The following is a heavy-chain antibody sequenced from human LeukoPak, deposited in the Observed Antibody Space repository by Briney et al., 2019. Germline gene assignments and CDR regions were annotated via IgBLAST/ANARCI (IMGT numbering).Heavy chain of an antibody. V-gene: IGHV3-15*01. J-gene: IGHJ3*02. D-gene: IGHD2-2*01. CDR2: IKTKTDGGTA. Sequence: GGSLRLSCAASGSTFRNAWMNWVRQAPGKGLEWVGRIKTKTDGGTADYAAPVKGRITISRDESKNTLYLQINSLKTDDTALYYCTTRTWADGFDIWGQGTMLTVSS. CDR1: GSTFRNAW. CDR3: TTRTWADGFDI.